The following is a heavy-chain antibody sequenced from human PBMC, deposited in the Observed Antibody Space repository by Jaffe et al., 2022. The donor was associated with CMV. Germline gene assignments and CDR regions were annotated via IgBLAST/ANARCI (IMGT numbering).Heavy chain of an antibody. V-gene: IGHV1-18*04. CDR3: ARGPDYYNSTGYWYFFDY. CDR1: GYTFTRYG. J-gene: IGHJ4*02. Sequence: QVELVQSGAELRRPGASVKISCKTSGYTFTRYGINWVRQAPGQGLEWAAGISGYNGYTTYAQKFQGRVTVTTDTSTSTSYLELRTLRSDDTAMYYCARGPDYYNSTGYWYFFDYWGQGTLVTVSS. CDR2: ISGYNGYT. D-gene: IGHD3-22*01.